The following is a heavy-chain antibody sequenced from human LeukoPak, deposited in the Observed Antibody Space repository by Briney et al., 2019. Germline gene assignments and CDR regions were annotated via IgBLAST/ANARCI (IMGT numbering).Heavy chain of an antibody. CDR1: GGSISSGSYY. CDR2: IYYSGST. Sequence: PSETLSPTCTVSGGSISSGSYYWSWIRQPAGKGLEWIGYIYYSGSTNYNPSLKSRVTISVDTSKNQFSLKLSSVTAADTAVYYCARRFVGYDSSWGASDIWGLGTMVTVSS. J-gene: IGHJ3*02. V-gene: IGHV4-61*10. D-gene: IGHD6-13*01. CDR3: ARRFVGYDSSWGASDI.